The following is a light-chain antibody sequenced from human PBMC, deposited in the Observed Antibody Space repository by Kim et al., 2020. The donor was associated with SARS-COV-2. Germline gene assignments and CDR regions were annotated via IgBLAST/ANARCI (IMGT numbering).Light chain of an antibody. CDR2: GNS. V-gene: IGLV1-40*01. CDR3: QSYDSSLSVV. CDR1: SSNIGAGYG. J-gene: IGLJ2*01. Sequence: GQGVTISCTGSSSNIGAGYGVHWYQQLPGTAPKLFIYGNSNRPSGVPDRFSGSKSGTSASLAITGLQAEDEADYYCQSYDSSLSVVFGGGTKLTVL.